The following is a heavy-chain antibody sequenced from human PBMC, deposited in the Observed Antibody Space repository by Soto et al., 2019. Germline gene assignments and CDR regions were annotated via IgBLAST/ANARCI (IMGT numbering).Heavy chain of an antibody. Sequence: LGGSLRLSCAASGFTLSSYWMSWVRQAPGKGLEWVSYIGNIGGDMYYADSMKGRFTISRDNAQKSLYLQMNSLRDEDTAVYYCARVTAAGTGYYAMDVWGQGTTVTVSS. CDR1: GFTLSSYW. J-gene: IGHJ6*02. V-gene: IGHV3-48*02. CDR2: IGNIGGDM. D-gene: IGHD6-13*01. CDR3: ARVTAAGTGYYAMDV.